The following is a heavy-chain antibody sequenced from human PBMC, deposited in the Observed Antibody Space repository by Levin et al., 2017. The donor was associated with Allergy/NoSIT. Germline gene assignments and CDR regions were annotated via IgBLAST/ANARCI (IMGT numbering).Heavy chain of an antibody. J-gene: IGHJ4*02. CDR3: ARTYSASSGRFDY. Sequence: SETLSLTCTVSGGSITSYYWSWIRQPPGKGLEWIGYIYYSGSTNYNPSLKSRVTISVDTSKNQFSLKLRSVTAADTAVYYCARTYSASSGRFDYWGQGTLVTVCS. CDR2: IYYSGST. V-gene: IGHV4-59*01. CDR1: GGSITSYY. D-gene: IGHD6-6*01.